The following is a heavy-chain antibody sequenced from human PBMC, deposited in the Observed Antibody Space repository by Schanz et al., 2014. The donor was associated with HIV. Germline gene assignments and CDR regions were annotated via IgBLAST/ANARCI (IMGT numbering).Heavy chain of an antibody. D-gene: IGHD1-20*01. CDR2: ISYDGRNK. CDR3: ARDYHWNWFDP. CDR1: GFTFSSFG. J-gene: IGHJ5*02. V-gene: IGHV3-30*03. Sequence: QVQLAESGGGVVQPGGSLRLSCVASGFTFSSFGMHWVRKAPGKGLEWVAVISYDGRNKKFANSVKGRFTISRDNSKNTVYLQMNSLRAEDTAVYYCARDYHWNWFDPWGQGTLVTVSS.